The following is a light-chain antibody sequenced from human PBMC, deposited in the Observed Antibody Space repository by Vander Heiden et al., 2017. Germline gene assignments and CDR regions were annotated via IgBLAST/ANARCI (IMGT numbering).Light chain of an antibody. Sequence: QLVLTQSPSASSSLVASVKLTFPLSSVHRSYAIAWHQQQPEKGPRYLMKLNSDGSHSKGDGIPDRFSGSSSGAERYLTISSLQSEDEADYYCQTWGTGTQGVVFGGGTKLTVL. J-gene: IGLJ2*01. V-gene: IGLV4-69*02. CDR1: SVHRSYA. CDR3: QTWGTGTQGVV. CDR2: LNSDGSH.